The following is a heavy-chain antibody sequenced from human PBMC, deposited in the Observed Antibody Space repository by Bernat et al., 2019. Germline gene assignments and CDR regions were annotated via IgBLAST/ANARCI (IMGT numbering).Heavy chain of an antibody. J-gene: IGHJ4*02. CDR2: IIPILGIA. V-gene: IGHV1-69*08. Sequence: QVQLVQSGAEVKKPGSSVKVSCKASGGTFSSYTISWVRQAPGQGLEWMGRIIPILGIANYAQNFQGRVTITADKPTSTAYMELSSLRSEDTAVYYCARDTGYCSSTSCSDYWGQGTLVTVSS. CDR3: ARDTGYCSSTSCSDY. CDR1: GGTFSSYT. D-gene: IGHD2-2*01.